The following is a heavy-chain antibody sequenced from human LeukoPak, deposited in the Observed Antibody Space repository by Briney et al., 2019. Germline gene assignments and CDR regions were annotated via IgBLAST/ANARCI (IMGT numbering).Heavy chain of an antibody. CDR3: ATNMVGATPWVYFYYMDV. CDR2: ISYDGTHT. CDR1: GFSFSDYT. J-gene: IGHJ6*03. V-gene: IGHV3-30*03. Sequence: PGGSLRLSCAASGFSFSDYTMHWVRQSPGKGLEWLAVISYDGTHTNYAASVKGRFTISRDNSRNTVCLEMDSLRTEDAAVYHCATNMVGATPWVYFYYMDVWGKGTAVIVSS. D-gene: IGHD1-26*01.